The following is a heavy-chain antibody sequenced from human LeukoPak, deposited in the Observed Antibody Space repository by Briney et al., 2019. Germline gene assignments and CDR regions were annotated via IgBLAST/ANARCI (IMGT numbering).Heavy chain of an antibody. CDR3: AKDVNYDILTGYYKSPVGDAFDI. CDR2: ISGSGGST. J-gene: IGHJ3*02. CDR1: GFTFSGYW. V-gene: IGHV3-23*01. Sequence: GGSLRLSCAASGFTFSGYWMHWVRQAPGKGLEWVSAISGSGGSTYYADSVKGRFTISRDNSKNTLYLQMNSLRAEDTAVYYCAKDVNYDILTGYYKSPVGDAFDIWGQGTMVTVSS. D-gene: IGHD3-9*01.